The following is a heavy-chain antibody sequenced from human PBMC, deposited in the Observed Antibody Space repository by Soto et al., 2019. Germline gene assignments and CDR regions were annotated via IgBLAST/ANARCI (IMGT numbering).Heavy chain of an antibody. CDR1: GFTFSNAW. V-gene: IGHV3-15*01. CDR2: IKSKTDGGTT. Sequence: GGSLRLSCAASGFTFSNAWMSWVRQAPGKGLEWVGRIKSKTDGGTTDYDAPVKGRFTISRDDSKNTLYMQMNSLKTEDTAVYYCTTECGRGYCSSTSCYDFDNWGQGTLVTVSA. J-gene: IGHJ4*02. CDR3: TTECGRGYCSSTSCYDFDN. D-gene: IGHD2-2*01.